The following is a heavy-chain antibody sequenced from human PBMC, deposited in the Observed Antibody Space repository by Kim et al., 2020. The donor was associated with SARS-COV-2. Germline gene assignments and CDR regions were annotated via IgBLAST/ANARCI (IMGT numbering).Heavy chain of an antibody. V-gene: IGHV4-34*01. CDR2: INHSGST. J-gene: IGHJ6*02. CDR1: GGSFSGYY. CDR3: ARGLFGDYRIYYYYYGMDV. Sequence: SETLSLTCAVYGGSFSGYYWSWIRQPPGKGLEWIGEINHSGSTNYNPSLKSRVTISVDTSKNQFSPKLSSVTAADTAVYYCARGLFGDYRIYYYYYGMDVWGQGTTVTVSS. D-gene: IGHD4-4*01.